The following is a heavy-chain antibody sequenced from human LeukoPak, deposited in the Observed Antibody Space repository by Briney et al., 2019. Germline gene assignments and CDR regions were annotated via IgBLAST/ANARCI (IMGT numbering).Heavy chain of an antibody. Sequence: ASVKVSCKASGFTFTDYYLHWVRQAPGQGLEWMGWISPNNGDTDYAQKFQGRVRMTTDTSISTAYMDLSRLTSNDTAVYYCARGSSTWGGPYYFDYWDQGTLVTVTS. CDR1: GFTFTDYY. D-gene: IGHD6-13*01. V-gene: IGHV1-2*02. CDR3: ARGSSTWGGPYYFDY. J-gene: IGHJ4*02. CDR2: ISPNNGDT.